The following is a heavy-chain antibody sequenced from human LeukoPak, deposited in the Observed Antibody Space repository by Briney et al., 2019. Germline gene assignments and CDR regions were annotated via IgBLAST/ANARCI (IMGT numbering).Heavy chain of an antibody. D-gene: IGHD6-6*01. J-gene: IGHJ4*02. CDR2: ISGSGGST. CDR3: AKDHLYSSSSYFDY. V-gene: IGHV3-23*01. Sequence: GVLRLSCAASGFTFSSYAMSWVRQAPGKGLEWVSAISGSGGSTYYADSVKGRFTISRDNSKNTLYLQMNSLRAEDTAVYYCAKDHLYSSSSYFDYWGQGTLVTVSS. CDR1: GFTFSSYA.